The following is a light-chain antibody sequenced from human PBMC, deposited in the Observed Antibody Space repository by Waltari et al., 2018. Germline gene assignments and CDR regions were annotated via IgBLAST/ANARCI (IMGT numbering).Light chain of an antibody. CDR1: QSVDNF. Sequence: EIVLTQSPVTLSLSPGQRATLSCRASQSVDNFLGWYHQKPGQAPRLLLYDATKRAPGIPARFSGVGSATDFTLTISSLEPEDVGLYYCHQGSTWPRTFGQGTKLEI. CDR2: DAT. V-gene: IGKV3-11*01. J-gene: IGKJ2*01. CDR3: HQGSTWPRT.